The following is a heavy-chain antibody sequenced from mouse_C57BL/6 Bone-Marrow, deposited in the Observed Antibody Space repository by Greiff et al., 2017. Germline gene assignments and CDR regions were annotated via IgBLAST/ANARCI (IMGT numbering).Heavy chain of an antibody. Sequence: VQLQQPGAELVKPGASVKLSCKSSGYTFTSYWMHWVKQRPGQGLELIGMIHPNSGSTNYKEKFKSKATLTVDKSSSTAYMQLSSLTSEDSAVYYCASNYYGSSYEGAMDYWGQGTSVTVTS. CDR3: ASNYYGSSYEGAMDY. J-gene: IGHJ4*01. CDR2: IHPNSGST. V-gene: IGHV1-64*01. CDR1: GYTFTSYW. D-gene: IGHD1-1*01.